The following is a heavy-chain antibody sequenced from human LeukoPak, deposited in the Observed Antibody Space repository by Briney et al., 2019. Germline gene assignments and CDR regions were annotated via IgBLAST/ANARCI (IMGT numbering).Heavy chain of an antibody. J-gene: IGHJ5*02. Sequence: ASVKVSCKASGYTFTGYYMHWVRQAPGQGLEWMGWISPNSGGTNYAQKFQGRVTMIRDTSISTACMELSRLRSDDTAVYYCARDGGLDYYGSGSSQNWFDPWGQGTLVTVSS. CDR1: GYTFTGYY. CDR2: ISPNSGGT. V-gene: IGHV1-2*02. CDR3: ARDGGLDYYGSGSSQNWFDP. D-gene: IGHD3-10*01.